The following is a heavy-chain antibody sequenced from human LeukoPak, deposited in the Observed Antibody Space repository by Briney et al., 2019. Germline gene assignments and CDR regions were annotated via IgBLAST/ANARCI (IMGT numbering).Heavy chain of an antibody. CDR3: ARQGDSSGYYEWYFDY. CDR1: GYSFTSYW. D-gene: IGHD3-22*01. CDR2: IYPGDSDT. Sequence: GESLQISCKGSGYSFTSYWIGWVRPMPGKGLEWMGIIYPGDSDTRYSPSFQGQVTISADKSISTAYLQWSSLKASDTAMYYCARQGDSSGYYEWYFDYWGQGTLVTVSS. J-gene: IGHJ4*02. V-gene: IGHV5-51*01.